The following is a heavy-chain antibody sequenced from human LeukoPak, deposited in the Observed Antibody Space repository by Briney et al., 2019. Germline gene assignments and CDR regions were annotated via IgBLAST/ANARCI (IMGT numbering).Heavy chain of an antibody. D-gene: IGHD1-26*01. Sequence: GGSLRLSCVASGFTFSNHWMRWVRQNPGKGLVWVSRIKGDGSSISHADSVTGRFTISRDNAKNTLYLQMNNLRAEDTGVYYCVRDGVGAPPFDYWGEGILVTVSS. CDR2: IKGDGSSI. CDR3: VRDGVGAPPFDY. V-gene: IGHV3-74*01. J-gene: IGHJ4*02. CDR1: GFTFSNHW.